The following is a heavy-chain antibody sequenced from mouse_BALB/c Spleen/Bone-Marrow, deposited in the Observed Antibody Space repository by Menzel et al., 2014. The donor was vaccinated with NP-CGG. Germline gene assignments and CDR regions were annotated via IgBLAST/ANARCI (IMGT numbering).Heavy chain of an antibody. D-gene: IGHD2-2*01. J-gene: IGHJ2*01. CDR2: IDPSTGRT. CDR3: ARINGYDY. CDR1: GYTFTSYW. V-gene: IGHV1S81*02. Sequence: QVQLQQSGAELVKPGASVKLSCKASGYTFTSYWMHWVKQRPGQGLKWIGEIDPSTGRTDYNKKFKSQATLTVDKSSSTAYMHLSSLTSEDSAVYYCARINGYDYWGQGTTLTVSS.